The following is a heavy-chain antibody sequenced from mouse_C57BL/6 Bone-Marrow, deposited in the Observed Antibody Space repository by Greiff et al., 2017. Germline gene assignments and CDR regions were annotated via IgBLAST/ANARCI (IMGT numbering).Heavy chain of an antibody. Sequence: QVQLQQPGAELVKPGASVKLSCKASGYTFTSYWMQWVKQRPGQGLEWIGEIDPSDSYTNYNQKFKGKATLTVDTSSSTAYMQLCSLTSEDSAVYYCARSNWDPWFAYWGQGTLVTVSA. CDR3: ARSNWDPWFAY. D-gene: IGHD4-1*02. V-gene: IGHV1-50*01. CDR2: IDPSDSYT. J-gene: IGHJ3*01. CDR1: GYTFTSYW.